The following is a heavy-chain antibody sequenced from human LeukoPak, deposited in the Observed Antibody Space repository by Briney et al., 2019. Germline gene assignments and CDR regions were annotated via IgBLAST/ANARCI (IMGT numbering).Heavy chain of an antibody. CDR2: ISSSSSYI. CDR1: GFTFSSYS. CDR3: ASGFLEWLRSANFDY. D-gene: IGHD3-3*01. Sequence: GGSLRLSCAASGFTFSSYSMNWVRQAPGKGLEWVSSISSSSSYIYYADSVKGRFTISRDNAKNSLYLQMNSLRAEDTAVYYCASGFLEWLRSANFDYWGQGTLVTVSS. V-gene: IGHV3-21*01. J-gene: IGHJ4*02.